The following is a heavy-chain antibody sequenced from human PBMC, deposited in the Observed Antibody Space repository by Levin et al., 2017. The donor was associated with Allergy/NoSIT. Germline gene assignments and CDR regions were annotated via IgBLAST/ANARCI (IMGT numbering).Heavy chain of an antibody. J-gene: IGHJ6*03. D-gene: IGHD4-11*01. CDR1: RGSISSNNY. Sequence: SETLSLTCTVSRGSISSNNYWGWLRQPPGKGLEWIAGISYSGSTYYNPSLKSRVTISVDTSKNQFSLKLTFVTAADTAVYYCARLFYRHNYYYDYYMDVWGKGTTVTVSS. CDR3: ARLFYRHNYYYDYYMDV. V-gene: IGHV4-39*01. CDR2: ISYSGST.